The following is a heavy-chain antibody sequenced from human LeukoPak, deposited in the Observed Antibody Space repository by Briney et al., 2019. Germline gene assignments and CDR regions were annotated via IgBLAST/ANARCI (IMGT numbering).Heavy chain of an antibody. V-gene: IGHV3-21*01. D-gene: IGHD3-3*01. Sequence: KSGGSLRLSCAASGFTFSVYSMTWVRQAPGKGLEWVSSITSRSNHIDYADSVKGRFTIPRDNAKNSLYLQMNSLRAEDTAVYYCARRYFGVVPGLYAFDIWGQGTMVTVSS. CDR1: GFTFSVYS. CDR3: ARRYFGVVPGLYAFDI. CDR2: ITSRSNHI. J-gene: IGHJ3*02.